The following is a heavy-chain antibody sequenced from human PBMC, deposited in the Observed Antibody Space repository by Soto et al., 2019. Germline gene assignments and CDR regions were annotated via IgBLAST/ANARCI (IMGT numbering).Heavy chain of an antibody. V-gene: IGHV3-74*01. CDR1: GFTLSSYW. D-gene: IGHD5-18*01. CDR3: ARGSGNSYGSFDS. Sequence: EVQLVESGGGLVQPGGSLRLSCAASGFTLSSYWMHWVRQAPGKGLVWVSRINSAGSSTNYAESVKGRFTISRDNAKNTLPLQMISQRAEDTAVYYCARGSGNSYGSFDSWAQGTLVTVSS. J-gene: IGHJ4*02. CDR2: INSAGSST.